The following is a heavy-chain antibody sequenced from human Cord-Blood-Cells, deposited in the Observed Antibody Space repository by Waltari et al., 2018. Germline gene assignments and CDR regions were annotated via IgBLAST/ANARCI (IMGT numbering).Heavy chain of an antibody. J-gene: IGHJ4*02. CDR2: INQSGST. D-gene: IGHD6-19*01. Sequence: QVQLQQWGAGLLKPSETLSLTCAVYGGSFSGYYWSWIRQPPGKGLEWIGEINQSGSTNYNPSLKSRVTISVDTSKNQFSLKLSSVTAADTAVYYCARDIAVAGTGDWGQGTLVTVSS. CDR3: ARDIAVAGTGD. CDR1: GGSFSGYY. V-gene: IGHV4-34*01.